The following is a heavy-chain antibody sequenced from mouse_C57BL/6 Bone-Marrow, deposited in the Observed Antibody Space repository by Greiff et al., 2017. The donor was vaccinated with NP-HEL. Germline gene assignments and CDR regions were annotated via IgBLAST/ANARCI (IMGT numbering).Heavy chain of an antibody. Sequence: VKVVESGPELVKPGASVKISCKASGYAFSSSWMNWVKQRPGKGLEWIGRIYPGDGDTNYNGKFKGKATLTAVKSSSTAYMQLSSLTSEDSAVYFCAREEYYGSSYGDYWGQGTTLTVSS. D-gene: IGHD1-1*01. CDR2: IYPGDGDT. V-gene: IGHV1-82*01. CDR3: AREEYYGSSYGDY. CDR1: GYAFSSSW. J-gene: IGHJ2*01.